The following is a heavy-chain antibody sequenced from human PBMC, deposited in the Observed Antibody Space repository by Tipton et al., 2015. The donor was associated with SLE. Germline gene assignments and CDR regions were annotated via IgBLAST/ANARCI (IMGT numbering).Heavy chain of an antibody. CDR3: ARAAAGAFDI. J-gene: IGHJ3*02. CDR1: GFTLSSYE. V-gene: IGHV3-48*03. Sequence: GSLRLSCAASGFTLSSYEMNWVRQAPGKGLEWVSYISSSGSTIYYADSVKGRFTISRDNSKNTLYLQMNSLRAEDTAVYYCARAAAGAFDIWGQGTMVTVSS. CDR2: ISSSGSTI. D-gene: IGHD6-25*01.